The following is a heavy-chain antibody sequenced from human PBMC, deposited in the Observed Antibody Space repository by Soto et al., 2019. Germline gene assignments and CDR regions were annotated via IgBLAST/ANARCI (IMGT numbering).Heavy chain of an antibody. CDR2: ISYDGSNK. Sequence: PGGSLRLSWAASGFTFSSYGMHWVRQAPGKGLEWVAVISYDGSNKYYADSVKGRFTISRDNSKNTLYLQMNSLRAEDTAVYYCAKDLRSYRYYYYMDVWGKGTTVTVSS. J-gene: IGHJ6*03. V-gene: IGHV3-30*18. D-gene: IGHD3-10*01. CDR3: AKDLRSYRYYYYMDV. CDR1: GFTFSSYG.